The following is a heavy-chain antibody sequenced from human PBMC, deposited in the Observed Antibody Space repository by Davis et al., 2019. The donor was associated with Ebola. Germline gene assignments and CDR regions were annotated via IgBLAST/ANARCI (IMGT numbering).Heavy chain of an antibody. J-gene: IGHJ6*02. V-gene: IGHV4-59*12. CDR3: ARGTTYYYDSSGYYSYGMDV. Sequence: MPSETLSLTCTVSAGSISSYYWSWIRQPPGKGLEWIGYIYYSGSTDYNPSLKSRVTISVDTSKNQFSLKLSSVTAADTAVYYCARGTTYYYDSSGYYSYGMDVWGQGATVTVSS. CDR1: AGSISSYY. CDR2: IYYSGST. D-gene: IGHD3-22*01.